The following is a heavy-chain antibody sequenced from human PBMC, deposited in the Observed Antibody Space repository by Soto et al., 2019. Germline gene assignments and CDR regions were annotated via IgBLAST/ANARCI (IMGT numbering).Heavy chain of an antibody. CDR2: MNPNSGNT. J-gene: IGHJ5*02. CDR3: ARERTRGFDP. Sequence: QVHLVQSGAEVRKPGASVKVSCKASGYTFTSYDINWARQATGQGLEWMGWMNPNSGNTAYAQKFQCRVTMTRNTSISTAHMELSSLRSEDTAVYYWARERTRGFDPWGQGTLVTVSS. CDR1: GYTFTSYD. V-gene: IGHV1-8*01.